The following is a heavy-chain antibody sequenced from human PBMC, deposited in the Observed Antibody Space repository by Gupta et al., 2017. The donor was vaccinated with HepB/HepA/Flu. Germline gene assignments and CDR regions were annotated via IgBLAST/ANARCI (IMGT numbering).Heavy chain of an antibody. CDR3: ARGSSSSWQNYYYGMDV. D-gene: IGHD6-13*01. CDR2: IGTAGDT. V-gene: IGHV3-13*01. Sequence: EVQLVESGGGLVQTGGSLRLSCAASGFTFSSYAMHWVRQATGKGLEWVSAIGTAGDTYYPGSVKGRFTISRENAKNSFYLQMNSLRAGDTAVYYCARGSSSSWQNYYYGMDVWGQGTTVTVSS. CDR1: GFTFSSYA. J-gene: IGHJ6*02.